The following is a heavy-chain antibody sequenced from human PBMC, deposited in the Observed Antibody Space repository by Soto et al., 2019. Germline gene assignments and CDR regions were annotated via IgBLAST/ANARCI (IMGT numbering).Heavy chain of an antibody. J-gene: IGHJ5*02. V-gene: IGHV5-10-1*01. CDR3: APTNPDCSGGSCYSFDP. Sequence: GESLKISCKGSGYSFTSYWISWVRQMPGKGLEWMGRIDPSDSYTNYSPSFQGHVTISVDKSISTAYLQWSSLKASDTAMYYCAPTNPDCSGGSCYSFDPWGQGTLVTVS. CDR2: IDPSDSYT. D-gene: IGHD2-15*01. CDR1: GYSFTSYW.